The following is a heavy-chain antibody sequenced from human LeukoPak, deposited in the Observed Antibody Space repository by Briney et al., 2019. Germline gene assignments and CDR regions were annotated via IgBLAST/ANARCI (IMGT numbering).Heavy chain of an antibody. CDR3: ARDRSTEYCSGGSCGYYFDY. V-gene: IGHV1-46*01. CDR1: GYTFTSYY. CDR2: TNPSGGST. J-gene: IGHJ4*02. Sequence: ASVKVSCKASGYTFTSYYMHWVRQAPGQGLEWMGITNPSGGSTSYAQKFQGRVTMTRDTSTSTVYMELSSLRSEDTAVYYCARDRSTEYCSGGSCGYYFDYWGQGTLVTVSS. D-gene: IGHD2-15*01.